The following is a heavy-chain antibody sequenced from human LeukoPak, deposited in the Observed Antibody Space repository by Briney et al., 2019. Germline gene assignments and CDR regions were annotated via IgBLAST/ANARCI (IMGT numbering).Heavy chain of an antibody. CDR1: GFTFSRYW. CDR3: ARDKIVGATHFDY. V-gene: IGHV3-7*01. J-gene: IGHJ4*02. D-gene: IGHD1-26*01. Sequence: QSGGSLRLSCAASGFTFSRYWMSWVRQAPGKGLEWVASINQDESAKFYVDSVRGRFTISRDNAKNSLFLQMNSLRAEDTAFYYCARDKIVGATHFDYWGQGALVTVSS. CDR2: INQDESAK.